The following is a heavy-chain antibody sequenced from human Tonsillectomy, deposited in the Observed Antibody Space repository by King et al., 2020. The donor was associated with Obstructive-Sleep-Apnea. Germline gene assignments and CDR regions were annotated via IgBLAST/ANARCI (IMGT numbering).Heavy chain of an antibody. Sequence: QLQESGPGLVKPSETLSRTCTVSGGSISSYYWTWIRQPPGKGLECIGYIYYSGSTNYNPSLKMRVTISVDTSKNQFSFKLSSVTAADTAVYYCAGLRGEGTSGYHPFDYWGQGTLVTVSS. CDR2: IYYSGST. CDR1: GGSISSYY. D-gene: IGHD3-22*01. CDR3: AGLRGEGTSGYHPFDY. V-gene: IGHV4-59*01. J-gene: IGHJ4*02.